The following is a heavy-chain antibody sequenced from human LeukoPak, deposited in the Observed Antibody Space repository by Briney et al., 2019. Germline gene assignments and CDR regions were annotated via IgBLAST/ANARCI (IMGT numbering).Heavy chain of an antibody. J-gene: IGHJ3*02. CDR1: GFSFSSYA. CDR2: ISVSGSRA. Sequence: GGSLRLSCATSGFSFSSYAMTWVRQAPGKGLEWVSGISVSGSRAYYADSVKGRFTISRDNSKNTLYLQMNSLRAEDTALYYCAKDRAGCGGDCGGDSFDIWGQGTMVTVSS. CDR3: AKDRAGCGGDCGGDSFDI. V-gene: IGHV3-23*01. D-gene: IGHD2-21*02.